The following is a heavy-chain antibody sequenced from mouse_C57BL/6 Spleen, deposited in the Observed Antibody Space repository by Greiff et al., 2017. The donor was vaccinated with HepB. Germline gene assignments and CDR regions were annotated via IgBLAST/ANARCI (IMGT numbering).Heavy chain of an antibody. Sequence: VQLQQSGAELVRPGASVTLSCKASGYTFTDYEMHWVKQTPVHGLEWIGAIDPETGGTAYNQKFKGKAILTADKSSSTAYMELRSLTSEDSAVYYCTRGRANWDRYFDVWGTGTTVTVSS. CDR3: TRGRANWDRYFDV. D-gene: IGHD4-1*01. J-gene: IGHJ1*03. CDR1: GYTFTDYE. CDR2: IDPETGGT. V-gene: IGHV1-15*01.